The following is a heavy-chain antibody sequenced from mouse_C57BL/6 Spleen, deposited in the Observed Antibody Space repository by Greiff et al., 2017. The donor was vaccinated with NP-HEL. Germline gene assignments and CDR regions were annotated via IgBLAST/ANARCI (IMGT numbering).Heavy chain of an antibody. CDR3: ARRSITTVVATPAFDV. CDR1: GYTFTSYW. D-gene: IGHD1-1*01. V-gene: IGHV1-7*01. J-gene: IGHJ1*03. CDR2: INPSSGYT. Sequence: VQLQQSGAELAKPGASVKLSCKASGYTFTSYWMHWVQQRPGQGLEWIGYINPSSGYTKYNQKFKDKATLTADKSSSTAYMQLSSLTYEDSAVYYCARRSITTVVATPAFDVWGTGTTVTVSS.